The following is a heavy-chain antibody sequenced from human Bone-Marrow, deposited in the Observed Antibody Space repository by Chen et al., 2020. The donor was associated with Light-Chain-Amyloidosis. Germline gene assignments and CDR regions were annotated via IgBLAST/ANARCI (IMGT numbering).Heavy chain of an antibody. J-gene: IGHJ4*02. CDR2: IYISRYT. CDR3: ARSYSGYFDY. D-gene: IGHD5-12*01. CDR1: GGSIRSDNYY. Sequence: QVQLQESGPGLVKPSQTLSLTCTVSGGSIRSDNYYWSWIRQPAGKGLEWIGHIYISRYTNYNPSLKSRVTISLDTSKNQFSLNLSSVTAADTAVYYCARSYSGYFDYWGQGTQVTVSS. V-gene: IGHV4-61*02.